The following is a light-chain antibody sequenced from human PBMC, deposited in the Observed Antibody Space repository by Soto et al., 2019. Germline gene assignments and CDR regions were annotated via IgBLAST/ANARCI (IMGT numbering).Light chain of an antibody. CDR2: GAS. CDR1: QTVSSN. V-gene: IGKV3-15*01. J-gene: IGKJ4*01. CDR3: QQYNNWPLT. Sequence: EIVMTQSPATLSVSPGDRATLSCRASQTVSSNLAWYQQKPGQAPRLLIYGASTRATGIPARFSGSGSGTEFTLTTSSLHSEDFAVYYCQQYNNWPLTFGGGTKVEIK.